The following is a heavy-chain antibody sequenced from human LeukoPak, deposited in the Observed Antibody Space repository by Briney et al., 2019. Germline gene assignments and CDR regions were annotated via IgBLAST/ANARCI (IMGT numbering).Heavy chain of an antibody. D-gene: IGHD3-10*01. CDR3: AKVEWRMVRGDQNYYYYGMDV. V-gene: IGHV6-1*01. CDR1: GDSVSSNSAA. CDR2: TYYRSKWYN. Sequence: SQTLSLTCAISGDSVSSNSAAWNWIRQSPSRGLEWLGRTYYRSKWYNDYAVSVKSRITINPDTSKNQFSLQLNSVTPEDTAVYYCAKVEWRMVRGDQNYYYYGMDVWGQGTTVTVSS. J-gene: IGHJ6*02.